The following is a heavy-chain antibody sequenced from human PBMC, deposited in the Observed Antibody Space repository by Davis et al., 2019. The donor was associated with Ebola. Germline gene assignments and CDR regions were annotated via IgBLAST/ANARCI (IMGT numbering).Heavy chain of an antibody. V-gene: IGHV1-69*13. J-gene: IGHJ4*02. CDR1: GGTFSSYA. D-gene: IGHD2-21*02. Sequence: AASVKVSCKASGGTFSSYAISWVRQAPGQGLEWMGGIIPIFGTANYAQKFQGRVTITADESTSTAYMELSSLRSEDTAVYYCASAGCGGDCYHFDYWGQGTLVTVSS. CDR2: IIPIFGTA. CDR3: ASAGCGGDCYHFDY.